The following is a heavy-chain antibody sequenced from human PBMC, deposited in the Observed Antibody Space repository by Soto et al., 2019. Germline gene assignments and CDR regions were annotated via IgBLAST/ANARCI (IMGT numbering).Heavy chain of an antibody. Sequence: VSLKISRKCAGDSFTSYWISWVGPMPGKGLEWMGRIDPSDSYTNYSPSFQGHVTISADKSISTAYLQWSSLKASDTAMYYCARFDYWGQGTLVTVSS. CDR2: IDPSDSYT. CDR1: GDSFTSYW. CDR3: ARFDY. V-gene: IGHV5-10-1*01. J-gene: IGHJ4*02.